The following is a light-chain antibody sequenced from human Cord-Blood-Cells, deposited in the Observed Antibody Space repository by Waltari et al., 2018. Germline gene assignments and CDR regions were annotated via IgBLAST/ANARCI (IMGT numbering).Light chain of an antibody. CDR2: DVS. CDR3: SSYTSSSTYV. CDR1: SSDVGGYNY. V-gene: IGLV2-14*03. J-gene: IGLJ1*01. Sequence: QSALTQPASVSGSPGQSITISCTGTSSDVGGYNYVSWYQQHPGKAPKLMIYDVSNRPSRVSNRFSCSKSGNTASLTISGLQAEDEADYYCSSYTSSSTYVFGTGTKVTVL.